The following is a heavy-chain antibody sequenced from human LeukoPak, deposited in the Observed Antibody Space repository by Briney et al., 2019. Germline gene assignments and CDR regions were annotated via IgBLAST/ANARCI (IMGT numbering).Heavy chain of an antibody. CDR3: MRQRSGWPLDF. V-gene: IGHV5-10-1*01. Sequence: RESLRISCKGSGYSFTTYWITWVRQMPGKGLEWMGRIDPSDSYTNYSPSFQGHFTISADKSISTAYLQWSSLKAPDTAMYYCMRQRSGWPLDFWGQGTLVTVSS. J-gene: IGHJ4*02. CDR1: GYSFTTYW. CDR2: IDPSDSYT. D-gene: IGHD6-19*01.